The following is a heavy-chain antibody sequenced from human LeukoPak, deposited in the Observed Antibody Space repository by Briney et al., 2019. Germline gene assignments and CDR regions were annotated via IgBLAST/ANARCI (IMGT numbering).Heavy chain of an antibody. CDR1: GGSISSGSYY. J-gene: IGHJ4*02. CDR3: ARDPYSSGWTFDY. V-gene: IGHV4-61*02. Sequence: NPSETLSLTCTVSGGSISSGSYYWSWIRQPAGKGLEWIGRIYTSGSTNYNPSLKSRVIISVDTSKNQFSLKLSSVTAADTAVYYCARDPYSSGWTFDYWGQGTLVTVSS. CDR2: IYTSGST. D-gene: IGHD6-19*01.